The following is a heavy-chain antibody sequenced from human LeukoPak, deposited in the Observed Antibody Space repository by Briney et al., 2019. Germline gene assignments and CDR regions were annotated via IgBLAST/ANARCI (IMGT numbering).Heavy chain of an antibody. CDR1: GGTFSTYG. J-gene: IGHJ4*02. CDR2: IIPIFGTA. CDR3: ARGVVISMSAGFGY. Sequence: SVKVSCKASGGTFSTYGISWIRQAPGQGLEWMGGIIPIFGTAHYAQKFQGRVTITADESTSTTYMELSSPRSEDTAVYYCARGVVISMSAGFGYWGQGTLVTVSS. V-gene: IGHV1-69*13. D-gene: IGHD2/OR15-2a*01.